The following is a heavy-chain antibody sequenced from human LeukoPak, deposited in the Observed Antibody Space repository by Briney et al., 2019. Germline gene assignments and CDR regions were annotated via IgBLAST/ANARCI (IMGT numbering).Heavy chain of an antibody. D-gene: IGHD2-2*01. CDR3: ARDLSYLKGYCSSTTCRSGFDY. V-gene: IGHV3-48*01. J-gene: IGHJ4*02. CDR2: IDRYTNIT. Sequence: GGSLRLSCAASGFTFSRSSMTWVRQAPGKGPEWVSFIDRYTNITYYADSVRGRFTISRDNARDSLFLQMNSLRAEDTAVYYCARDLSYLKGYCSSTTCRSGFDYWGQGTLVTVSS. CDR1: GFTFSRSS.